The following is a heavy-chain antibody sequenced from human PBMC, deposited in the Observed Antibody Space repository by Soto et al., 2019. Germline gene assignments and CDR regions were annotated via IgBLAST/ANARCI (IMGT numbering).Heavy chain of an antibody. CDR2: IFPGDSDT. Sequence: PGESLKISCKGSGYNFANYWIGWVRQMPGKGLEWMGMIFPGDSDTKNSPSLQGQITMSVDKSDSSAYLQWRSLKASDTAMYYCEDGHTNGPDAFDIWGQGTMVTVSS. V-gene: IGHV5-51*01. J-gene: IGHJ3*02. CDR1: GYNFANYW. CDR3: EDGHTNGPDAFDI. D-gene: IGHD2-8*01.